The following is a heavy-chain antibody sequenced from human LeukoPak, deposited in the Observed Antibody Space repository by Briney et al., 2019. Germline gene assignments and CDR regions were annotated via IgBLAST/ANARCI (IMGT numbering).Heavy chain of an antibody. CDR1: GFTFDDYG. V-gene: IGHV3-20*04. CDR3: ARDIYCGGDCYSATYYFDY. CDR2: INWNDGST. J-gene: IGHJ4*02. D-gene: IGHD2-21*01. Sequence: PGGSLRLSCAASGFTFDDYGMSWVRQAPGKGLEWVSGINWNDGSTGYADSVKGRFTISRDNAKNSLYLQMNSLRAEDTALYYCARDIYCGGDCYSATYYFDYWGQGTLVTVSS.